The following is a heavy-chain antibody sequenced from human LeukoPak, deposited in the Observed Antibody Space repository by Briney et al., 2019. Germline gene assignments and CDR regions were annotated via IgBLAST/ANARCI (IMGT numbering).Heavy chain of an antibody. D-gene: IGHD3-10*01. J-gene: IGHJ4*02. CDR2: KSSDERKI. V-gene: IGHV3-30*02. CDR3: AKDGSWSYTD. Sequence: GGSLRLSCAASGFTFSKFGMHWVRQAPGKGLEWVAYKSSDERKIKYADSVKGRFTVSRDNSKSALYLQMNGLRTDDTAVYYCAKDGSWSYTDWGQGTLVTVSS. CDR1: GFTFSKFG.